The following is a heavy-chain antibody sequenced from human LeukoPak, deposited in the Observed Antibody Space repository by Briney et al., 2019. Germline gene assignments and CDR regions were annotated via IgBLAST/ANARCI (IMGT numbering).Heavy chain of an antibody. Sequence: GSLRLSCAASGFTVSSNYMNWVRQPPGKGLEWIGEINHSGSTNYNPSLKSRVTISVDTSKNQFSLKLSSVTAADTAVYYCARGSIVVVPAGRRSGMDVWGQGTTVTVSS. CDR1: GFTVSSNY. D-gene: IGHD2-2*01. V-gene: IGHV4-34*01. CDR2: INHSGST. CDR3: ARGSIVVVPAGRRSGMDV. J-gene: IGHJ6*02.